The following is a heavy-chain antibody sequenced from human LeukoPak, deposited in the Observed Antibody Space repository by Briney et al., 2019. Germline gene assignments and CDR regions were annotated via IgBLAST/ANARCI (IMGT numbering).Heavy chain of an antibody. Sequence: SETLSLTCAVYGGSFSGYCWSWIRQPPGKGLEWIGEINHSGSTNYNPSLKSRVTISVDTSKNQFSLKLSSVTAADTAVYYCARVLRYFDWSLVYFDYWGQGTLVTVSS. CDR2: INHSGST. V-gene: IGHV4-34*01. D-gene: IGHD3-9*01. CDR1: GGSFSGYC. J-gene: IGHJ4*02. CDR3: ARVLRYFDWSLVYFDY.